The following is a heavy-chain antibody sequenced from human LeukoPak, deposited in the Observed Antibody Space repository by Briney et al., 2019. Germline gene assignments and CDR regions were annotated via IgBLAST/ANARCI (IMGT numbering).Heavy chain of an antibody. CDR1: GFTFSSYA. CDR3: AKVPWILQWTHYFDS. CDR2: ISGSADST. J-gene: IGHJ4*02. V-gene: IGHV3-23*01. D-gene: IGHD5-18*01. Sequence: GGSLRLSCAASGFTFSSYAMSWVRQAPGKGLEWVSAISGSADSTNYADSVKGRFTISRDNSKNTLYLQMDSLRAEDTALYYCAKVPWILQWTHYFDSWGQGILVTVSS.